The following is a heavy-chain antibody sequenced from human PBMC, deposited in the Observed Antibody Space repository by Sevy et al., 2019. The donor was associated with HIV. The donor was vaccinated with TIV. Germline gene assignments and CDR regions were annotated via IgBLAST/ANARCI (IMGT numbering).Heavy chain of an antibody. D-gene: IGHD3-22*01. CDR1: GFIFRNYA. J-gene: IGHJ4*02. V-gene: IGHV3-30-3*01. CDR3: ARGNSGSFDY. CDR2: ISFDGTNK. Sequence: GGSLRLSCAASGFIFRNYAVHWVRQAPGKGLEWLAIISFDGTNKYYADSVKGRFTVSRDNAKNSVYLQMNSLRPEDTAIYYCARGNSGSFDYWGQGTLVTVSS.